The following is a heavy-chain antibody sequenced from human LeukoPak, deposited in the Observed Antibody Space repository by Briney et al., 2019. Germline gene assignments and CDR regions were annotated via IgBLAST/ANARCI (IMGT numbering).Heavy chain of an antibody. Sequence: GGSLRLSCAASGFTFSSYSMNWVRQAPGKGLEWVSYISSSSSTIYYADSVKGRFTISRDNAKNSLYLQMNSLRAEDTAVYYCARDTAAAGTILYYYYYMDVWGKGTTVTVSS. V-gene: IGHV3-48*04. CDR3: ARDTAAAGTILYYYYYMDV. CDR2: ISSSSSTI. J-gene: IGHJ6*03. D-gene: IGHD6-13*01. CDR1: GFTFSSYS.